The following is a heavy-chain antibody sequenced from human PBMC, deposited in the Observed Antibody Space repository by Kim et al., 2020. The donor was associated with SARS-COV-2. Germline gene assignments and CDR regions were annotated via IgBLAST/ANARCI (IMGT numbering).Heavy chain of an antibody. V-gene: IGHV4-39*01. CDR3: ARLGGDDFWSGYGYYYYYYMDV. CDR2: IYYSGST. CDR1: GGSISSSSYY. Sequence: SETLSLTCTVSGGSISSSSYYWGWIRQPPGKGLEWIGSIYYSGSTYYNPSLKSRVTISVDTSKNQFSLKLSSVTAADTAVYYCARLGGDDFWSGYGYYYYYYMDVWGKGTTVTVSS. J-gene: IGHJ6*03. D-gene: IGHD3-3*01.